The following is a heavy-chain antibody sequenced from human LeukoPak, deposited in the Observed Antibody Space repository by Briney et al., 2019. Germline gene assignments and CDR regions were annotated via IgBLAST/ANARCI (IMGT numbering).Heavy chain of an antibody. J-gene: IGHJ3*02. D-gene: IGHD3-22*01. Sequence: RASVKVSCKASGYTFTVYYMHWVRQAPGQGLEWMGWINPNSGGTNYAQKFQGRVTMTRDTSISTAYMELSRLRSDDTAVYYCARDGYYYDSSGYYDGDAFDIWGQGTMVTVSS. CDR3: ARDGYYYDSSGYYDGDAFDI. V-gene: IGHV1-2*02. CDR1: GYTFTVYY. CDR2: INPNSGGT.